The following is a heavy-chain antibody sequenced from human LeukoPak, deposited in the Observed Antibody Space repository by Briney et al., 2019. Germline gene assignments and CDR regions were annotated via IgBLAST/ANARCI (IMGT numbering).Heavy chain of an antibody. J-gene: IGHJ4*02. CDR3: ARATGSPIDY. D-gene: IGHD6-13*01. V-gene: IGHV4-34*01. Sequence: SETLPLTCAVYGGSFSGYYWSWIRQPPGKGLEWIGEINHSGSTNYNPSLKSRVTISVDTSKNQFSLKLSSVTAADTAVYYCARATGSPIDYWGQGTLVTVSS. CDR2: INHSGST. CDR1: GGSFSGYY.